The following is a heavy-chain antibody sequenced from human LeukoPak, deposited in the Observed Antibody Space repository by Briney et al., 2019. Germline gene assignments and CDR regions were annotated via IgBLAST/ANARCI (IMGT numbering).Heavy chain of an antibody. J-gene: IGHJ6*03. CDR2: IYPGDSDT. V-gene: IGHV5-51*01. CDR1: GYSFTSYW. Sequence: GESLKISCKGSGYSFTSYWIGWVRQMPGKGLEWMGIIYPGDSDTRYSPSFQGQVTISADKSISTAYLQWSSLKASDTAMYYCARHPYYYGSGSYYYMDVWGKGTTVTVSS. CDR3: ARHPYYYGSGSYYYMDV. D-gene: IGHD3-10*01.